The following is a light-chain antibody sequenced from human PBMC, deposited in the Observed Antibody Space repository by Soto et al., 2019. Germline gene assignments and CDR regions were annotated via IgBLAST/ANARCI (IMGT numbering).Light chain of an antibody. V-gene: IGLV2-14*01. J-gene: IGLJ2*01. Sequence: QSALTQPASVSGSPGQSITISSTGTRRDGGGYNYVSWYQQHPGKAPKRMIYDVSNRPSGVSNRFSGSNAGNTTSLTISGLQAEDEADYYCSSYTSSGTLVFGGGTKLTVL. CDR2: DVS. CDR1: RRDGGGYNY. CDR3: SSYTSSGTLV.